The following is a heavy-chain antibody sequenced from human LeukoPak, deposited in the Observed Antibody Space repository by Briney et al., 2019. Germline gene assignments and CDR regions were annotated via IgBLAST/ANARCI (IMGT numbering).Heavy chain of an antibody. J-gene: IGHJ4*02. CDR3: AREFSGTSIAARVFDS. V-gene: IGHV4-4*07. Sequence: KSSETLSLTCTVSGDSITSYYWTYIRQPAGKGLEWIGRIHTSGSTNYNPSLKSRVTMSVDTSKNQFSLNLSSVTAADTAMYYCAREFSGTSIAARVFDSWGQGTLVTVSS. D-gene: IGHD6-6*01. CDR2: IHTSGST. CDR1: GDSITSYY.